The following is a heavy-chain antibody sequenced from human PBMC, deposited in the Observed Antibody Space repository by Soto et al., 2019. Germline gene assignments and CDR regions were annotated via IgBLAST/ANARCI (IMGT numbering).Heavy chain of an antibody. V-gene: IGHV3-9*01. Sequence: EVQLVESGGGLVQPGRSLRLSCVASGITFGDYAMSWVRQVPGKGLEWVSTISWNSGRLTYSDSVKGRFTISRDNAKNSLFLQMNSLRPEDTALYHCAKSYEMGPTYYFDYWGQGTLVTVSS. CDR2: ISWNSGRL. D-gene: IGHD3-16*01. CDR3: AKSYEMGPTYYFDY. CDR1: GITFGDYA. J-gene: IGHJ4*02.